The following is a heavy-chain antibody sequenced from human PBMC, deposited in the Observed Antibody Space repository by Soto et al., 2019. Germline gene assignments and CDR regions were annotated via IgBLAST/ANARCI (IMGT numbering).Heavy chain of an antibody. D-gene: IGHD3-16*01. Sequence: QVQLVQSGSEVKKPGASMKMSCETSGYTFTAYPIHWVRQAPGQGLEWMGWINADNGNTKYSQKFQGRVTITRDTAESTLYVHLSSLRYEDTAVYYCARGLRAPGVFLTGWVHLEVWGVGTTFIICS. CDR1: GYTFTAYP. CDR2: INADNGNT. J-gene: IGHJ6*02. CDR3: ARGLRAPGVFLTGWVHLEV. V-gene: IGHV1-3*01.